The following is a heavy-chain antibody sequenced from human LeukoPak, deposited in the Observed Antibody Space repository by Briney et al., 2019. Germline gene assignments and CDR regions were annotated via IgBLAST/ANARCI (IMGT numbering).Heavy chain of an antibody. CDR2: ISYDGSNK. J-gene: IGHJ4*02. CDR1: GFTFSSYG. Sequence: GGSLRFSCAASGFTFSSYGMHWVRQAPGKGLEWVAVISYDGSNKYYADSVKGRFTISRDNSKNTLYLQMNSLRAEDTAVYYCAKASHTAMVYYYFDYWGQGTLVTVSS. CDR3: AKASHTAMVYYYFDY. V-gene: IGHV3-30*18. D-gene: IGHD5-18*01.